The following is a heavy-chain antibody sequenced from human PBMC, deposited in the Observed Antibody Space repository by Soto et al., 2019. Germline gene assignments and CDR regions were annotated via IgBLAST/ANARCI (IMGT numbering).Heavy chain of an antibody. CDR1: GGSISSGDYY. Sequence: QVQLQESGPGLVKPSQTLSLTCTVSGGSISSGDYYWSWIRQPPGKGLEWIGYIYYSGSTYYNPSLKSRVTLSVDTSKNQFSLKLSSVTAADTAVYYCARDRVGRKSHVDYWGQGTLVTVSS. J-gene: IGHJ4*02. D-gene: IGHD1-1*01. CDR2: IYYSGST. CDR3: ARDRVGRKSHVDY. V-gene: IGHV4-30-4*01.